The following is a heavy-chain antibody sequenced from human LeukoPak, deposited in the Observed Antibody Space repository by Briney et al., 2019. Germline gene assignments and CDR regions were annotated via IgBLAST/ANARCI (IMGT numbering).Heavy chain of an antibody. D-gene: IGHD3-3*01. CDR1: GFTFSSYG. V-gene: IGHV3-30*18. CDR3: AKDRFDY. J-gene: IGHJ4*02. CDR2: ISYDGSNK. Sequence: GGSLRLSCAASGFTFSSYGMHWVRQAPGKGLEWVAVISYDGSNKYYADSVQGRFTISRDNSKNTLYLQMNSLRAEDTAVYYWAKDRFDYWGQGTLVTVSS.